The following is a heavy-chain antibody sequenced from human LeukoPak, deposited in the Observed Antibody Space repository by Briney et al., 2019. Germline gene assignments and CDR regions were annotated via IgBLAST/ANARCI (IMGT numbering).Heavy chain of an antibody. J-gene: IGHJ6*03. CDR3: AKAGYSSSWYFSDYYYYYYMDV. CDR2: ISSSSSYI. CDR1: GFTFSSYS. V-gene: IGHV3-21*01. Sequence: GGSLRLSCAASGFTFSSYSMNWVRQAPGKGLEWVSSISSSSSYIYYADSVKGRFTISRDNSKNTLYLQMNSLRAEDTAVYYCAKAGYSSSWYFSDYYYYYYMDVWGKGTTVTISS. D-gene: IGHD6-13*01.